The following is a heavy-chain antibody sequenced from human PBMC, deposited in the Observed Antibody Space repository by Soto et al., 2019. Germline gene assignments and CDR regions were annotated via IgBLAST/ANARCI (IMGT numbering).Heavy chain of an antibody. CDR2: ISAHNGNT. D-gene: IGHD1-1*01. Sequence: QVHLVQSGAEVKKPGASVKVSCRGSGYAFPTYGIPWVGQAPGQGLEWMGWISAHNGNTNYAQKLQGRVTVTRDTSTSTAYMELRSLRSDDTAVYYCARGRYGDYWGQGALVTVSS. CDR3: ARGRYGDY. J-gene: IGHJ4*02. CDR1: GYAFPTYG. V-gene: IGHV1-18*01.